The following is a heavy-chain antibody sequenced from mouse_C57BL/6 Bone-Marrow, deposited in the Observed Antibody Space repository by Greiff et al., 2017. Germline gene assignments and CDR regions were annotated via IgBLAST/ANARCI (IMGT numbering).Heavy chain of an antibody. J-gene: IGHJ3*01. CDR3: TTYSNCVWFAY. CDR1: GFNIKDDY. Sequence: EVQGVESGAELVRPGASVKLSCTASGFNIKDDYMHWVKQRPEQGLEWIGWIDPENGDTEYASKFQGKATITADTSSNTAYLQLSSLTSEDTAVDYCTTYSNCVWFAYWGQGTLVTVSA. CDR2: IDPENGDT. V-gene: IGHV14-4*01. D-gene: IGHD2-5*01.